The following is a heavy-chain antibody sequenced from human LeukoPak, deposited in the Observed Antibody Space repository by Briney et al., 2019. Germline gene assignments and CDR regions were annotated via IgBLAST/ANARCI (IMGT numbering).Heavy chain of an antibody. CDR2: IYYSGST. Sequence: PSETLSLTCTVSGGSISSYYWSWIRQPPGKGMEYIGTIYYSGSTYYNPSLKRRVTISVDTSKNKLSLKLSSVTAADTAVYCGARLRNSGYEAWGQGTLVTVSS. CDR1: GGSISSYY. J-gene: IGHJ5*02. V-gene: IGHV4-39*01. CDR3: ARLRNSGYEA. D-gene: IGHD5-12*01.